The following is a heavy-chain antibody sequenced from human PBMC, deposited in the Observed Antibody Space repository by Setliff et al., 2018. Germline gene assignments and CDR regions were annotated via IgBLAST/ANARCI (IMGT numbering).Heavy chain of an antibody. Sequence: GGSLRLSCAASGFTFSNYWMSWVRQTPGKGLEWVAHIKQDGSEKYHADSVKGRFTISRDNSKNTLYLQMNSLRPEDTAVYYCARTCSGSGCYAGLESWGQGTPVTVSS. CDR2: IKQDGSEK. V-gene: IGHV3-7*01. J-gene: IGHJ4*02. CDR1: GFTFSNYW. CDR3: ARTCSGSGCYAGLES. D-gene: IGHD2-15*01.